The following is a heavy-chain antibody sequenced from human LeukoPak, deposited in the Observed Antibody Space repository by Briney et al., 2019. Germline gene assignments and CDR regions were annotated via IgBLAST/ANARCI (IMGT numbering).Heavy chain of an antibody. CDR1: GFTFSSYW. Sequence: GGSLRLSCAASGFTFSSYWMHWVRQAPGKGLVWVSRINSDGSSTSYADSVKGRFTISRDNAKNTLYLQMNSLRAEDTAVYYCARVQSDYDFWSGYFSPFVYWGQGTLVTVSS. CDR3: ARVQSDYDFWSGYFSPFVY. J-gene: IGHJ4*02. V-gene: IGHV3-74*01. CDR2: INSDGSST. D-gene: IGHD3-3*01.